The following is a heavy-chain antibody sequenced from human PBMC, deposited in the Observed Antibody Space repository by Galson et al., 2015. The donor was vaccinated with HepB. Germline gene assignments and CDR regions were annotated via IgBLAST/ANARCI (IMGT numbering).Heavy chain of an antibody. D-gene: IGHD2-21*02. CDR2: ISYDGSNK. CDR1: GFTFSSYA. V-gene: IGHV3-30-3*01. Sequence: SLRLSCAASGFTFSSYAMHWVRQAPGKGLEWVAVISYDGSNKYYADSVKGRFTISRDNSKNTLYLQMNSLRAEDTAVYYCARDQVIVVVTGGMDVWGQGTTVTVSS. J-gene: IGHJ6*02. CDR3: ARDQVIVVVTGGMDV.